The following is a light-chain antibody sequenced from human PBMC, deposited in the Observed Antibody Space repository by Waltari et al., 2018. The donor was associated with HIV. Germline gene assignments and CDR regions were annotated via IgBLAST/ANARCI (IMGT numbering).Light chain of an antibody. J-gene: IGKJ1*01. CDR2: WAS. V-gene: IGKV4-1*01. CDR3: QQYHSGPT. Sequence: DIVMTQSPDSLAVSLGERATINCKSSQSVLYSSNNKNYVAWYQQKPGQSPKLLVYWASTREFGVPERFSGSGSGTDFTLTISSLQAEDVAVYYCQQYHSGPTFGQGTKVEI. CDR1: QSVLYSSNNKNY.